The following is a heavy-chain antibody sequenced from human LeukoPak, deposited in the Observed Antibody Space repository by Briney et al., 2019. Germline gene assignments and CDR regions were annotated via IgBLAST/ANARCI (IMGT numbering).Heavy chain of an antibody. J-gene: IGHJ6*02. CDR1: GGTFSNYA. V-gene: IGHV1-69*13. CDR3: ARDIPGSSWYIYYYYGMDV. CDR2: IIPIFGTP. D-gene: IGHD6-13*01. Sequence: GASVKVSCKASGGTFSNYAISWVRQAPGQGLEWMGGIIPIFGTPNYAQKFQGRVTIIADESTSTAYMELSSLRSEDTAVYYCARDIPGSSWYIYYYYGMDVWGQGTTVTVSS.